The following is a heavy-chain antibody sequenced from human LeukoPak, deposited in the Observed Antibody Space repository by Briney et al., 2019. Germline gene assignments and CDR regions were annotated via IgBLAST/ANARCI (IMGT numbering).Heavy chain of an antibody. J-gene: IGHJ4*02. D-gene: IGHD6-19*01. CDR1: GYTFTGHH. CDR3: AREAAVAGPPYFDY. V-gene: IGHV1-2*02. CDR2: INPPSGYT. Sequence: VASVKVSGQASGYTFTGHHMYWVRQAPGQGLEWMAWINPPSGYTNYAQKFQGRVTLTRDTSIDTVCMELSRLTYDDTAVYYCAREAAVAGPPYFDYWGQGTLVTVSS.